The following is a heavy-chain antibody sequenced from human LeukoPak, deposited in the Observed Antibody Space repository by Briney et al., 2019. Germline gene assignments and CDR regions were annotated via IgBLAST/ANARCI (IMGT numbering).Heavy chain of an antibody. D-gene: IGHD3-22*01. J-gene: IGHJ4*02. CDR3: ASGTHYYDSSGYYYPDY. CDR2: IYHSGST. V-gene: IGHV4-30-2*01. CDR1: VGSISSGGYY. Sequence: SETLSLTCTVSVGSISSGGYYWSWIRQPPGKGLEWIGYIYHSGSTYYNPSLKSRVTISVGRSKNQFSLKLSSVTAADTAVYYCASGTHYYDSSGYYYPDYWGQGTLVTVSS.